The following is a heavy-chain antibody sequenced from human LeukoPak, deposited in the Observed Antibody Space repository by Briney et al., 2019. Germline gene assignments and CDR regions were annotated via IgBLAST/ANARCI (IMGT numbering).Heavy chain of an antibody. CDR2: IYYSGST. CDR3: VGSPYVWGSYRYDY. D-gene: IGHD3-16*02. Sequence: SVTLSLTCTVSDGSISSYYWSWIRQPPGKGLEWIGYIYYSGSTNYNPSLKSRVTISVDTSKNQFSLKLSSVTAADTAVYYCVGSPYVWGSYRYDYWGQGTLVTVSS. CDR1: DGSISSYY. V-gene: IGHV4-59*01. J-gene: IGHJ4*02.